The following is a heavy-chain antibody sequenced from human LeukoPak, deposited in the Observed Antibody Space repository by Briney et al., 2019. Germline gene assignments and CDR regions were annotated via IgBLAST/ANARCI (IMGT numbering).Heavy chain of an antibody. Sequence: GESLKIPCKVSGYSFTGYWIGWVRRMPGKGLEWMGIIYPGDSDTRYSPSFQGQDTISADRSINTAYLQWSSLKASDTAMYYCARLIGGGPNYYGMDVWGQGTTVTVPS. CDR3: ARLIGGGPNYYGMDV. J-gene: IGHJ6*02. D-gene: IGHD3-10*01. CDR2: IYPGDSDT. V-gene: IGHV5-51*01. CDR1: GYSFTGYW.